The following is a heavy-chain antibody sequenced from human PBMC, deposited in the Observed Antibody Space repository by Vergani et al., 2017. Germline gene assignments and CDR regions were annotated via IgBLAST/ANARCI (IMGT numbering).Heavy chain of an antibody. J-gene: IGHJ4*02. V-gene: IGHV1-8*01. CDR2: MNPNSGNT. CDR1: GYTFTSYD. Sequence: QVQLVQSGAEVKTPGASVTVSCKASGYTFTSYDINWVRQATGQGLEWMGWMNPNSGNTGYAQKFQGRVTMTMNTSISTAYMELSSRRSEDTAVYYCAMSTVTTENDPFDYWGQGTLVTVSS. CDR3: AMSTVTTENDPFDY. D-gene: IGHD4-17*01.